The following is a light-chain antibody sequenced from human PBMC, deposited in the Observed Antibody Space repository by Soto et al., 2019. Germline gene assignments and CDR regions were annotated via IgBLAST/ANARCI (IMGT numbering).Light chain of an antibody. CDR3: ISYSGSSTPYV. Sequence: QSVLTQPASVSGSPGQSITISCTGTSSDIGGYNYVSWYQHQPGKAPKLMISEVTNRPSGVSVRFSGSKSGDTASLTISGLQAEDEADYYCISYSGSSTPYVFGTGTKVTVL. V-gene: IGLV2-14*01. CDR1: SSDIGGYNY. J-gene: IGLJ1*01. CDR2: EVT.